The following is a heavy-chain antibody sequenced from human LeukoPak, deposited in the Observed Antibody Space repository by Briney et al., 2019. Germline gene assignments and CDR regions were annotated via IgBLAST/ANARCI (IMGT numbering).Heavy chain of an antibody. Sequence: GGSLRLSCAASGFTFSSYGMHWVRQAPGKGLEWVAVIWYDGSNKYYADSVKGRFTISRDNSKNTLCLQMNSLRAEDTAVYYCAKDHEEGAVDYWGQGTLVTVSS. J-gene: IGHJ4*02. CDR2: IWYDGSNK. CDR1: GFTFSSYG. V-gene: IGHV3-33*06. D-gene: IGHD3-16*01. CDR3: AKDHEEGAVDY.